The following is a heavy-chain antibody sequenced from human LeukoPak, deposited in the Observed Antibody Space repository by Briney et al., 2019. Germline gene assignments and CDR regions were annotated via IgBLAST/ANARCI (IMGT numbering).Heavy chain of an antibody. CDR1: GYTFTNYG. V-gene: IGHV1-18*01. CDR3: ARSLTSSGSYSDGGDY. D-gene: IGHD1-26*01. Sequence: GASVKVSCKASGYTFTNYGISWVRQAPGQGLEWMGWNSAYNGNRNYAQKVKGRVTMTTDTSTSTAYMELGSLRSDDTAVYYCARSLTSSGSYSDGGDYWGQGTLVTVSS. CDR2: NSAYNGNR. J-gene: IGHJ4*02.